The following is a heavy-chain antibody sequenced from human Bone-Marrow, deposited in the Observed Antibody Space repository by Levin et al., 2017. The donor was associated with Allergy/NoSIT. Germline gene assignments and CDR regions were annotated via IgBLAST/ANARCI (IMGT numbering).Heavy chain of an antibody. D-gene: IGHD3-10*01. Sequence: SETLSLTCTVSGASISSFYWGWIRQTPGKGLEWIGNIYHSGTTKYNPTLESRVTISVDTSKNHVSLSLSSVSAADTAVFYCARLEGGLGIMVRGVIIGGLDYWGQGILVTVSS. J-gene: IGHJ4*02. CDR1: GASISSFY. CDR3: ARLEGGLGIMVRGVIIGGLDY. V-gene: IGHV4-59*08. CDR2: IYHSGTT.